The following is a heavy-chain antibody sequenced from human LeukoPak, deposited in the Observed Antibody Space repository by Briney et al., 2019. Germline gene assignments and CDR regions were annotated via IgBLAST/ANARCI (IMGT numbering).Heavy chain of an antibody. CDR3: ARGTPQTN. Sequence: SETLSLTCAVYGGSFSGYYWCWIRQPPGKGLEWIGEINHSGSTNYNPSLKSRVTISVDTFKNQFSLKLSSVTAADTAVYYCARGTPQTNWGQGTLVTVSS. V-gene: IGHV4-34*01. J-gene: IGHJ4*02. CDR2: INHSGST. CDR1: GGSFSGYY.